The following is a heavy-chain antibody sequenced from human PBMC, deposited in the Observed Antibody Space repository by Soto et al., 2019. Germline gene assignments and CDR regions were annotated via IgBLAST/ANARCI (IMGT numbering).Heavy chain of an antibody. Sequence: ASVKVSCKASGGTFSSYAISWVRPAPGQGLEWMGGIIPIFGTANYAQKFQGRVTITADKSTSTAYMELSSLRSEDTAVYYCARNRGGDYYYYYGMDVWGQGTTVTVSS. V-gene: IGHV1-69*06. D-gene: IGHD2-21*02. J-gene: IGHJ6*02. CDR1: GGTFSSYA. CDR2: IIPIFGTA. CDR3: ARNRGGDYYYYYGMDV.